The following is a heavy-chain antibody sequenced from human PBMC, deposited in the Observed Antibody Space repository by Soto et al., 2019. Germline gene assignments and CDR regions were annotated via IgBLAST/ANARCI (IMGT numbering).Heavy chain of an antibody. D-gene: IGHD1-26*01. CDR2: INHSGST. J-gene: IGHJ5*02. CDR1: GGSFSGYY. Sequence: SETLSLTCAVYGGSFSGYYWSWIRQPPGKGLERIGEINHSGSTNYNPSLKSRVTISVDTSKNQFSLKLSSVTAADTAVFYCARVLPYSGISPNWFDPWGQGTLVTVSS. V-gene: IGHV4-34*01. CDR3: ARVLPYSGISPNWFDP.